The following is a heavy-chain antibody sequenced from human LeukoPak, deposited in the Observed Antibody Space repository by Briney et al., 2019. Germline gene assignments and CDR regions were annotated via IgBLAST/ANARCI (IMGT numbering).Heavy chain of an antibody. Sequence: SETLSLTCTVSGGSISSSSYYWGWIRQPPGKGLEWIGSIYYSGSTYYNPSLKSRVTISVDTSKNQFSLKLSSVTAADTAVNYCARKITVWGSYPRHLSPFDYWGQGTLVTVSS. CDR3: ARKITVWGSYPRHLSPFDY. J-gene: IGHJ4*02. CDR2: IYYSGST. D-gene: IGHD3-16*02. CDR1: GGSISSSSYY. V-gene: IGHV4-39*01.